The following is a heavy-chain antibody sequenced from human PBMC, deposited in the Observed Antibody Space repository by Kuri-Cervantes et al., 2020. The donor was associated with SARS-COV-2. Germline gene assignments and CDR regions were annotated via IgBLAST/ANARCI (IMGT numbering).Heavy chain of an antibody. Sequence: ASVKVSCKASGYTSRGDGFSWVRQARGGGLEWMGWISGYNGDTKYAAKFQGRVTMTRDTSTNTAYMELNNLRSDDTAVYYCAKDGQCKLYCTSISGSHYYNYYMDVWGKGTTVTVSS. J-gene: IGHJ6*03. CDR2: ISGYNGDT. CDR1: GYTSRGDG. CDR3: AKDGQCKLYCTSISGSHYYNYYMDV. D-gene: IGHD2-2*01. V-gene: IGHV1-18*01.